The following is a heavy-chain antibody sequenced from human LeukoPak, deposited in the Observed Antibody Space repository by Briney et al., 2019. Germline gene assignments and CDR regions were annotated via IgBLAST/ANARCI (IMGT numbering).Heavy chain of an antibody. D-gene: IGHD3-9*01. Sequence: GASVKVSCKVSGGTLSSYAISWVRQAPGQGLEWMGRIIPILGITNYAQKFQGRVTMTEDTSTDTAYMELSSLRSGNTAVYDGATSYYDILTGYYADFDYWGQGTLVTVSS. CDR2: IIPILGIT. V-gene: IGHV1-69*04. J-gene: IGHJ4*02. CDR3: ATSYYDILTGYYADFDY. CDR1: GGTLSSYA.